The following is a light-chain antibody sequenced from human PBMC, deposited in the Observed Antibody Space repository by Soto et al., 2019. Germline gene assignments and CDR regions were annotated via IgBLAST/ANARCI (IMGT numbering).Light chain of an antibody. CDR3: QQCYSFPLT. CDR1: QTVNKY. V-gene: IGKV1-39*01. J-gene: IGKJ4*02. Sequence: DIQMTQSPSSLYASVGDRVTITCRTSQTVNKYLSWYHQTSGKAPKLLIYFSSSLQRGVPKRFSGDGSGTNFTSIITDFQPEDFGTYYCQQCYSFPLTCGGGTVVEF. CDR2: FSS.